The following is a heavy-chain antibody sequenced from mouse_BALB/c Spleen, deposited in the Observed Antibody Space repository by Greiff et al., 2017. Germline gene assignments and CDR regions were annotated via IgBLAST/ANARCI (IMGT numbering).Heavy chain of an antibody. CDR1: GFNIKDTY. D-gene: IGHD4-1*01. V-gene: IGHV14-3*02. CDR2: IDPANGNT. CDR3: ARVGYYDAMDY. J-gene: IGHJ4*01. Sequence: VQLKQSGAELVKPGASVKLSCTASGFNIKDTYMHWVKQRPEQGLEWIGRIDPANGNTKYDPKFQGKATITADTSSNTAYLQLSSLTSEDTAVYYCARVGYYDAMDYWGQGTSVTVSS.